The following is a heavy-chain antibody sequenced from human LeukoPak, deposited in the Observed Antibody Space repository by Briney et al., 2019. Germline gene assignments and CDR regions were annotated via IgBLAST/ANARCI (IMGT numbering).Heavy chain of an antibody. CDR2: IVGSGGST. CDR1: GFTFNNFA. CDR3: AKPPRQGFFFDY. J-gene: IGHJ4*02. Sequence: GGSLRLSCAASGFTFNNFAMNWVRQAPGKGLEWVSTIVGSGGSTFYADSVKGRFTISRDTSKDTLYLQMNGLRADDTAVYYCAKPPRQGFFFDYWGQGTLVTVSS. V-gene: IGHV3-23*01.